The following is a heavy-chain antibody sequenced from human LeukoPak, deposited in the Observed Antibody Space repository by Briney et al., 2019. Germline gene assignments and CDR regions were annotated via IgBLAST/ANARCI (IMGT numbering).Heavy chain of an antibody. CDR2: IIPIFGTA. Sequence: ASVKVSCKASGGTFSSYAISWVRQAPGQGLEWMGGIIPIFGTANYAQKFQGGVTITADESTSTAYMELSSLRSEDTAVYYCASGHKAVAGDPAFDYWGQGTLVTVSS. D-gene: IGHD6-19*01. V-gene: IGHV1-69*01. J-gene: IGHJ4*02. CDR1: GGTFSSYA. CDR3: ASGHKAVAGDPAFDY.